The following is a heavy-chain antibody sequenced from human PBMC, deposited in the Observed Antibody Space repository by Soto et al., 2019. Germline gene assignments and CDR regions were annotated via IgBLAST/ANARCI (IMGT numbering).Heavy chain of an antibody. CDR3: VMVDNYVTPTPQDV. J-gene: IGHJ6*02. CDR1: GYIFVNCG. Sequence: QVQLVQSGDEVKKPGASVKVSCKASGYIFVNCGIAWVRQAPGQGLEWMGWISPYTGNTHSATKIQGRLTMTTDTSMSTAYMDLGSLTSDDTAVYYCVMVDNYVTPTPQDVWGQGTTVTVSS. CDR2: ISPYTGNT. D-gene: IGHD3-16*01. V-gene: IGHV1-18*01.